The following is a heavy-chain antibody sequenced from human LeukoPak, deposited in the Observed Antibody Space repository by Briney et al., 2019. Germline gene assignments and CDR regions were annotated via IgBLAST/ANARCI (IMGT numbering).Heavy chain of an antibody. CDR3: ARAPGLGIAAAGSGWFDP. D-gene: IGHD6-13*01. J-gene: IGHJ5*02. Sequence: SETLSLTCIVSGGSIRSGGYYWSWIRQHSGKGLEWIGYINYSGTTYYNPSLKSRVTISVDTSKNQFSLKLSSVTAADTAVYYCARAPGLGIAAAGSGWFDPWGQGTLVTVSS. CDR1: GGSIRSGGYY. V-gene: IGHV4-31*03. CDR2: INYSGTT.